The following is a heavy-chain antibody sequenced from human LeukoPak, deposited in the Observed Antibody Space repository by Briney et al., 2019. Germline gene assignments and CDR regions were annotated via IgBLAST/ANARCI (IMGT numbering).Heavy chain of an antibody. Sequence: PSETLSLTCAVYGGSFSGYYWSWIRQPPGKGLEWIGEINHSGSTNYNPSLKSRVTISVDTSKNQFSLKLSSVTAADTAVYYCARVVRYGSKKDYWGQGTLVTVSS. CDR2: INHSGST. V-gene: IGHV4-34*01. CDR1: GGSFSGYY. J-gene: IGHJ4*02. D-gene: IGHD2-2*01. CDR3: ARVVRYGSKKDY.